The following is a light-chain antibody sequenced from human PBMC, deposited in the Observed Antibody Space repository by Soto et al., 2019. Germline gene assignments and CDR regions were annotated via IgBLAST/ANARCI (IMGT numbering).Light chain of an antibody. CDR1: SSDGGGYNY. CDR2: EVT. CDR3: SSYAASNNFYFV. Sequence: SVLTQPPSASGSPGQSVTISCTGTSSDGGGYNYVSWYQQYPGRAPKLMIYEVTKRPSGVPDRFSGSKSGNTASLTVSGLQAEDEADYYCSSYAASNNFYFVFGGGTKLTVL. J-gene: IGLJ3*02. V-gene: IGLV2-8*01.